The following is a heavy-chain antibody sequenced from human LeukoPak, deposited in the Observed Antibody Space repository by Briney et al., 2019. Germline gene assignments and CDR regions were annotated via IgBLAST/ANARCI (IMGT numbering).Heavy chain of an antibody. V-gene: IGHV1-2*06. Sequence: ASVKVSCKASGYTFTGYYMHWVRQATGQGLEWMGRINPNSGGTNYAQKFQGRVTMTRDTSISTAYMELSRLRSEDTAVYYCARETLQYSSGGRNAFDIWGQGTMVTVSS. J-gene: IGHJ3*02. D-gene: IGHD6-19*01. CDR3: ARETLQYSSGGRNAFDI. CDR2: INPNSGGT. CDR1: GYTFTGYY.